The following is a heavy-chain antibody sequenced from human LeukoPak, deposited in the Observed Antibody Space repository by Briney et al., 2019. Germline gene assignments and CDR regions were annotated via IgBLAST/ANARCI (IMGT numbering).Heavy chain of an antibody. CDR2: FDPEDGET. Sequence: GGSLRLSCAASGFTFSSYSMNWVRQAPGKGLEWMGGFDPEDGETIYAQKFQGRVTMTEDTSTDTAYMELSSLRSEDTAVYYCATAPFWELLSGRFDYWGQGTLVTVSS. CDR3: ATAPFWELLSGRFDY. D-gene: IGHD1-26*01. CDR1: GFTFSSYS. V-gene: IGHV1-24*01. J-gene: IGHJ4*02.